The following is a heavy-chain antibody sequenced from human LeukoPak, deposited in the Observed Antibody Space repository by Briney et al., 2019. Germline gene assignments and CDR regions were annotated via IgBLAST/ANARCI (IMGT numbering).Heavy chain of an antibody. CDR1: GFTFSSYA. CDR2: ISGSGGST. CDR3: ANSYDSSGYYQSSPFDS. J-gene: IGHJ4*02. D-gene: IGHD3-22*01. Sequence: GGSLRLSCAASGFTFSSYAMSWVRQAPGKGLEWVSAISGSGGSTYYADSVKGRFTISRDNSKNTLYLQMNSLRAEDTAVYYCANSYDSSGYYQSSPFDSWGQGTLVTVSS. V-gene: IGHV3-23*01.